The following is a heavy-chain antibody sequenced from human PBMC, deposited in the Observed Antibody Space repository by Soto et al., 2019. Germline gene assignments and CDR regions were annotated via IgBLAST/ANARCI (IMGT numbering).Heavy chain of an antibody. Sequence: QITLNESGPTVVKPAEPLTLTCTFSGFSLTTSGVGVGWIRQSPGKAPEWLALIYWDDDKRYSPSLKSRLTITKATSKNQVVLTMASVDPADTPTYYCAHRILRTVFGLVTTTAIYFDFWGQGTPVVVSS. V-gene: IGHV2-5*02. CDR2: IYWDDDK. CDR3: AHRILRTVFGLVTTTAIYFDF. D-gene: IGHD3-3*01. CDR1: GFSLTTSGVG. J-gene: IGHJ4*02.